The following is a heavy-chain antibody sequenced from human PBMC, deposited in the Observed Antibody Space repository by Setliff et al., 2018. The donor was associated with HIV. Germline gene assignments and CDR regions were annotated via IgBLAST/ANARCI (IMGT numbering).Heavy chain of an antibody. CDR2: ISSSGTT. CDR1: DDSFSNYD. D-gene: IGHD2-21*01. CDR3: ARLGRAIDDGGSSLRLDF. J-gene: IGHJ4*02. Sequence: TLSLTCVVSDDSFSNYDWTWIRQSPGKALEWIGYISSSGTTTYNPSLRSRVTISIETSNTRFSLWLRSATAADTATYFCARLGRAIDDGGSSLRLDFWGQGMLVTVSS. V-gene: IGHV4-4*09.